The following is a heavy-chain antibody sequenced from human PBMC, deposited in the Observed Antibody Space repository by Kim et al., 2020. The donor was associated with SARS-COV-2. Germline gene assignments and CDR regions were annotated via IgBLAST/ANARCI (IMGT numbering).Heavy chain of an antibody. Sequence: SETLSLTCTVSGDSIRSSYFWGWIRQPPGKGLEWIGSTYYTGRTFDNPSLNSRVAIFVDTSKNQFSLRLSSVTAADTAVYYCARDGAGRCTSTSCSSFDSWGQGILVTSPQ. CDR1: GDSIRSSYF. CDR3: ARDGAGRCTSTSCSSFDS. V-gene: IGHV4-38-2*02. D-gene: IGHD2-2*01. J-gene: IGHJ4*02. CDR2: TYYTGRT.